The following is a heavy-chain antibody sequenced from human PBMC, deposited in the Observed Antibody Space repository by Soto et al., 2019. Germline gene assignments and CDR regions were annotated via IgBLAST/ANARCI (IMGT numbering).Heavy chain of an antibody. CDR3: ARDGRLMLRGFSFYNGMDL. CDR1: GGSISSYY. D-gene: IGHD3-10*01. J-gene: IGHJ6*02. Sequence: PSETLSLTCTVSGGSISSYYWSWIRQPPGKGLEWIGYIYYSGSTNYNPSLKSRVTISIDTSKNQFSLKLTSVTVADTAVYFCARDGRLMLRGFSFYNGMDLWGQGTTVTVSS. CDR2: IYYSGST. V-gene: IGHV4-59*01.